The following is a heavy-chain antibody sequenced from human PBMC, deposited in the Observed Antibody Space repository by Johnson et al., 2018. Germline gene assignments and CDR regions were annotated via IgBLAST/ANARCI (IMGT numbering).Heavy chain of an antibody. J-gene: IGHJ3*02. CDR2: IWFDGSHK. CDR3: ARYRRYSSSSRAFDI. D-gene: IGHD6-6*01. V-gene: IGHV3-33*01. CDR1: GFTFSNYG. Sequence: QVQLVQSGGGVVQPGRSLRLSCTSSGFTFSNYGIHWVRQAPGKGLEWVAIIWFDGSHKYYADSVNGRFTISRDDSKNTVYLQMNSLTAEDPAVYYCARYRRYSSSSRAFDIWGQGTMVTVYS.